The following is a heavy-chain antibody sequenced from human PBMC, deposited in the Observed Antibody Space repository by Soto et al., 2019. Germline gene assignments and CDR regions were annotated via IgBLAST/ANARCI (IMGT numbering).Heavy chain of an antibody. Sequence: PEDSLRHSSVASVFTFSNSYMSWVRQAPGKGLEWVSAIYSGGSTYYADSVKGRFTISRDNSRNTLYLQMNSLRAEDTAVYFCARCDGSATYCFFFAYWGQGT. CDR2: IYSGGST. CDR1: VFTFSNSY. J-gene: IGHJ4*02. CDR3: ARCDGSATYCFFFAY. V-gene: IGHV3-66*01. D-gene: IGHD3-10*01.